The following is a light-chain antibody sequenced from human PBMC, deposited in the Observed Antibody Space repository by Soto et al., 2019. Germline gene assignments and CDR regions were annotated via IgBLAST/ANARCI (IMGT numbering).Light chain of an antibody. CDR3: QQYGSSPPYT. CDR2: GAS. V-gene: IGKV3-20*01. J-gene: IGKJ2*01. Sequence: EIVLTQSPGTLSLSPGERATLSCRASQSISSSYLAWYQQKPGQAPRFLSYGASSRATGIPDRFSGSGSGTDFTLTISRLEPEDFAVYYCQQYGSSPPYTFGQGTKVEIK. CDR1: QSISSSY.